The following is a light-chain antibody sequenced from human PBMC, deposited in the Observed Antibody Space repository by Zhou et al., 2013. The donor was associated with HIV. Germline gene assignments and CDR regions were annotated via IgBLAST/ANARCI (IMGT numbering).Light chain of an antibody. V-gene: IGKV1-27*01. Sequence: DIQLTQSPSSLSASVGDRVTITCRVSQGLTTYLNWYRQKPGKVRKLLIYSASNLQSGVPSRFSGSGSGTEFTLTISSLQPDDFATYNSYSTFGQGTKLEIK. CDR3: YST. CDR1: QGLTTY. CDR2: SAS. J-gene: IGKJ2*01.